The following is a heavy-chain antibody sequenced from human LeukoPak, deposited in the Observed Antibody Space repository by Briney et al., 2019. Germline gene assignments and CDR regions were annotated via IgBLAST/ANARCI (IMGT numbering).Heavy chain of an antibody. Sequence: GGSLRLSCAASGFTFSIYSMNSVRQAPGKGLEWVSSIIISISYIYYADSVKGRFTISTDNAKNSLYLQMNSLRAEDTAVYYCARDAPSYYYGSGSYDPYGMDVWGQGTTVTVSS. V-gene: IGHV3-21*01. CDR2: IIISISYI. CDR1: GFTFSIYS. CDR3: ARDAPSYYYGSGSYDPYGMDV. D-gene: IGHD3-10*01. J-gene: IGHJ6*02.